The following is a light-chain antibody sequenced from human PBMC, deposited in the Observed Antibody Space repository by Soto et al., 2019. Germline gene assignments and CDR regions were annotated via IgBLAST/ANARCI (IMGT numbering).Light chain of an antibody. J-gene: IGKJ1*01. V-gene: IGKV1-5*03. CDR1: QSISSW. CDR3: QQYNSYSPWT. Sequence: DIQMTQSPSTLSASVGDRVNITCRASQSISSWLAWYQQKPGKAPKLLIYKASSLESGVPSRFSGSGSGTEFTLTISSLQPDDFATYYCQQYNSYSPWTFSQGTKVDIK. CDR2: KAS.